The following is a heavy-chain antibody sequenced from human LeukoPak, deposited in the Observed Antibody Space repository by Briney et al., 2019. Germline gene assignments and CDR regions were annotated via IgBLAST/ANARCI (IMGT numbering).Heavy chain of an antibody. CDR1: GYTFTGYW. V-gene: IGHV1-46*01. D-gene: IGHD4-17*01. CDR2: ISPSGGST. CDR3: AKDVDNGDYVVY. J-gene: IGHJ4*02. Sequence: GASVKVSCKAFGYTFTGYWMHWVRQAPGQGPEWMGVISPSGGSTIYAQKFKGRVTLTRDMSTSTDYLELSSLRSEDTAVYYCAKDVDNGDYVVYWGQGTLVTVSS.